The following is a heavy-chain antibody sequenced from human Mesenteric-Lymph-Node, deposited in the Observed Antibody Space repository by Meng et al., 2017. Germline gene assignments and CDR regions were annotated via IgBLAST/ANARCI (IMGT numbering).Heavy chain of an antibody. CDR3: AKEGAGYTFGYEVDC. D-gene: IGHD5-18*01. Sequence: GESLKISCEASGFTFSNYAVNWVRQAPGKGLEWVAGLTYSHRTYYADFVQGRFTISRDNSKNTLYLQMNSLRAEDTGVYYCAKEGAGYTFGYEVDCWGQGTLVTVSS. J-gene: IGHJ4*02. CDR1: GFTFSNYA. CDR2: LTYSHRT. V-gene: IGHV3-23*01.